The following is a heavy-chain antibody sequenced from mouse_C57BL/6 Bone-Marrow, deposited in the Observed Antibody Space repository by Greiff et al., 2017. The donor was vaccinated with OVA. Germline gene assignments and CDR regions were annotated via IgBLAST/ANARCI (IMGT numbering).Heavy chain of an antibody. Sequence: QVQLQQPGAELVRPGSSVKLSCKASGYTFTSYWMDWVKQRPGQGLEWIGNIYPSDSETHYNQKFKDKATLTVDKSSSTAYMQLSSLTSGDSAVYYYGRCVDYFDYWGQGTTLTVSS. CDR1: GYTFTSYW. CDR3: GRCVDYFDY. V-gene: IGHV1-61*01. CDR2: IYPSDSET. J-gene: IGHJ2*01.